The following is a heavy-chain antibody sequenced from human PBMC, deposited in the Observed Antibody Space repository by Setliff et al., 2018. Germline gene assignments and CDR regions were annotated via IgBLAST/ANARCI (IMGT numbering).Heavy chain of an antibody. V-gene: IGHV3-21*01. CDR2: ISSSSSYI. J-gene: IGHJ2*01. Sequence: GSLRLSCAASGFTFSRYTINWVRQAPGKGLEWVSSISSSSSYIYYTDSVKGRFAISRDNAKNSLYLQMNSLRAEGTAVYYCARDPPWELRYFDLWGRGTLVTVSS. CDR3: ARDPPWELRYFDL. CDR1: GFTFSRYT. D-gene: IGHD1-26*01.